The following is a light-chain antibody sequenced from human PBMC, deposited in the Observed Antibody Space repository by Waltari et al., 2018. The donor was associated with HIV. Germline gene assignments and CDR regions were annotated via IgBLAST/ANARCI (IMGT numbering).Light chain of an antibody. CDR3: QQRSNWH. CDR1: QSISSY. V-gene: IGKV3D-11*02. CDR2: DAS. J-gene: IGKJ3*01. Sequence: IVLTQSPATLSLSPGERATLSCRASQSISSYLAWYQQKPGQAPRLLIYDASNRASGIPARFSGSGSGTDFTLTISSLEPEDFALYYCQQRSNWHFGPGTKVDIK.